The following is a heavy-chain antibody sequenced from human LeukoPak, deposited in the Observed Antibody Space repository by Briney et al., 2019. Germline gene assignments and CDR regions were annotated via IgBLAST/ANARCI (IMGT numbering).Heavy chain of an antibody. CDR1: GFTFSSYA. CDR2: ISYDGSNK. Sequence: GGSLRLSCAASGFTFSSYAMHWVRQAPGKGLEWVAVISYDGSNKYYADSAKGRFTISRDNSKNTLYLQMNSLRAEDTAVYYCARDQGSTVTTDDAFDIWGQGTMVTVSS. V-gene: IGHV3-30*04. D-gene: IGHD4-17*01. J-gene: IGHJ3*02. CDR3: ARDQGSTVTTDDAFDI.